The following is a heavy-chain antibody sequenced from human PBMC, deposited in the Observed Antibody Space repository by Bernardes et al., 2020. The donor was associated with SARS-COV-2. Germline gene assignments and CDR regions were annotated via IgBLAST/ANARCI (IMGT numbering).Heavy chain of an antibody. CDR2: ISYDGRTI. J-gene: IGHJ4*02. CDR1: GFSFSSYW. D-gene: IGHD1-26*01. V-gene: IGHV3-74*01. Sequence: GGSLRLSCAASGFSFSSYWMHWVRQVPGKGLVWVSRISYDGRTIDYADSVKGRFTISRDNARNTVYLQMNSLRGEDTAVYYCARGSGNYYFDYWGQGTLLTVSS. CDR3: ARGSGNYYFDY.